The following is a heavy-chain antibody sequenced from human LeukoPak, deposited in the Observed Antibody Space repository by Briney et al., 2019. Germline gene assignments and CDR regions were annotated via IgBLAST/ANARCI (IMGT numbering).Heavy chain of an antibody. CDR3: ARASGGVSGYDLYYLDY. CDR2: ISGSGGFT. V-gene: IGHV3-23*01. CDR1: GFTFSSYA. D-gene: IGHD5-12*01. Sequence: GGSLRLPCAASGFTFSSYAMSWVRQAPGKGLEWVSGISGSGGFTYYADSVKGRFTISKDNAKNSLYLQMSSLRAEDTAVYYCARASGGVSGYDLYYLDYWGQGTLVTVSS. J-gene: IGHJ4*02.